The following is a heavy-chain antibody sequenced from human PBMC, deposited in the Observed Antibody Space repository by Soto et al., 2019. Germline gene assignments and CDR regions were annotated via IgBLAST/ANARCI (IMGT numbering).Heavy chain of an antibody. CDR2: INHSGST. J-gene: IGHJ5*02. CDR1: GGSFSGYY. V-gene: IGHV4-34*01. D-gene: IGHD6-13*01. Sequence: KPSETLSLTCAVYGGSFSGYYWSWIRQPPGKGLEWIGEINHSGSTNYNPSLKSRVTISVDTSKNQFSLKLSSVTAADTAVYYCARRSQQQLVRGVNWFDPWGQGTLVTVSS. CDR3: ARRSQQQLVRGVNWFDP.